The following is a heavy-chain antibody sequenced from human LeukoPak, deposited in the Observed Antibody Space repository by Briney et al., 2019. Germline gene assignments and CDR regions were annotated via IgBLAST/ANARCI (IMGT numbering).Heavy chain of an antibody. V-gene: IGHV4-59*01. CDR2: IYYSGST. Sequence: SETLSLTCTVSGDSISSYYWSWIRQPPGKGLEWIGYIYYSGSTNYNPSLKSRVTISVDTSKNQFSLKLSSVTAADTAVYYCAGSYTIFGVVGYPDYWGQGTLVTVSS. CDR3: AGSYTIFGVVGYPDY. J-gene: IGHJ4*02. CDR1: GDSISSYY. D-gene: IGHD3-3*01.